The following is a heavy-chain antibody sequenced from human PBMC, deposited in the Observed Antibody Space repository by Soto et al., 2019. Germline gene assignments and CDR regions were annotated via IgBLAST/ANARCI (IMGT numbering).Heavy chain of an antibody. D-gene: IGHD3-9*01. V-gene: IGHV4-59*08. CDR1: GGSISSYY. CDR2: IYYSGST. Sequence: SETLSLTCTVSGGSISSYYWSWIRQPPGKGLEWIGYIYYSGSTNYNPSLKSRVTISVDTSKNQFSLKLSSVTAADTAVYYCERHAISLTGYQTLDYWGQGTLVTVSS. CDR3: ERHAISLTGYQTLDY. J-gene: IGHJ4*02.